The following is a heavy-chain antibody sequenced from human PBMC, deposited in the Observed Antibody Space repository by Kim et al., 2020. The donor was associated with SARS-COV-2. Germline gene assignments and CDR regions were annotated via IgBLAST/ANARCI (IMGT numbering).Heavy chain of an antibody. CDR1: GGSTSGYY. D-gene: IGHD6-13*01. Sequence: SETLSLTCTVSGGSTSGYYWSWIRQPPGEVLEWMGYSYYSGSTNYKPSLKSRVNISIDTSKNQFSLKVRSVTAADTAVYYCARGHRAGAGHLDSWGQGSLGTFSS. V-gene: IGHV4-59*01. CDR2: SYYSGST. J-gene: IGHJ4*02. CDR3: ARGHRAGAGHLDS.